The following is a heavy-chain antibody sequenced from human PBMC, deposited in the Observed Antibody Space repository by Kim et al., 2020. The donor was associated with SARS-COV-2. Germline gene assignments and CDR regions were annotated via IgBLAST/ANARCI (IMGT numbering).Heavy chain of an antibody. J-gene: IGHJ2*01. Sequence: GGSLRLSCSASGFTFSSYAMHWVRQAPGKGLEYVSAISSNGGSTYYADSVKGRFTISRDNSKNTLYLQMSSLRAEDTAVYYCVKDAVAANQGPIWYFDLWAVAPWSLSPQ. CDR3: VKDAVAANQGPIWYFDL. V-gene: IGHV3-64D*09. CDR2: ISSNGGST. CDR1: GFTFSSYA. D-gene: IGHD2-15*01.